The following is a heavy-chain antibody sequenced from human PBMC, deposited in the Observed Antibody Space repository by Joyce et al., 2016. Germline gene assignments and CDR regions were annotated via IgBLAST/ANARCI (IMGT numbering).Heavy chain of an antibody. CDR3: ARNKYGTGDFDF. D-gene: IGHD7-27*01. CDR2: MTPNSGNT. J-gene: IGHJ4*02. CDR1: EYTFTNLD. V-gene: IGHV1-8*01. Sequence: QVQLVQSGAEVKKPGASVKVSCKASEYTFTNLDINWVRQAPGQGLGWLGWMTPNSGNTGYAQNFQGRVTMTRDTSISTAYMELSSLRSEDTAVYFCARNKYGTGDFDFWGQGTPVTVSS.